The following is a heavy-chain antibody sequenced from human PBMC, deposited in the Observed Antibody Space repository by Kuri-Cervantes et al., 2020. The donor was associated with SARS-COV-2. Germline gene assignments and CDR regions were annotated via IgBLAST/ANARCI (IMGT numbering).Heavy chain of an antibody. Sequence: LSLTCAVSGFSFSTYWMSWVRQAPGKGLEWVANIKQDDTEYYYVDSVRGRFTISRDNAKNSMYLQMNSLRAENTAIYYCAKGMASAGTGGGFDYWGQGTLVTVSS. CDR2: IKQDDTEY. V-gene: IGHV3-7*03. J-gene: IGHJ4*02. D-gene: IGHD6-13*01. CDR1: GFSFSTYW. CDR3: AKGMASAGTGGGFDY.